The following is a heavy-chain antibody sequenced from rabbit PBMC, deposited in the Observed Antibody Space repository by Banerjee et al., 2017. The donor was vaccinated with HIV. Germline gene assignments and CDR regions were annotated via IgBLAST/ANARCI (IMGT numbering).Heavy chain of an antibody. Sequence: QSLEESGGGLVQPEGSLALTCKASGFSFSSSDYICWVRQAPGKGLEWISCIAGSSSGFTYSTTWAKGRFTISKTSSTTVTLQMTSLTAATTATYFCAKDLDGVIGWDFGWWGPGTLVTVS. D-gene: IGHD1-1*01. CDR3: AKDLDGVIGWDFGW. CDR2: IAGSSSGFT. CDR1: GFSFSSSDY. J-gene: IGHJ4*01. V-gene: IGHV1S40*01.